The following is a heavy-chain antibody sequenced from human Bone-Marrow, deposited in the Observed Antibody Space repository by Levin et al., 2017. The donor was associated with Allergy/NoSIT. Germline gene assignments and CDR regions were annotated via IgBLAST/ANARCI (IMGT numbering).Heavy chain of an antibody. CDR2: INSNISST. V-gene: IGHV3-74*01. J-gene: IGHJ6*02. Sequence: GGSLRLSCTASGFTFSNYCMHWVRQAPGKGLEWVSRINSNISSTNYADSVKGRFTISRDNAKNTLYLQMDSLRAEDTAVYYCARDSYFQSSGSYFYSYCYCMDVWGQGTTVTVTS. CDR3: ARDSYFQSSGSYFYSYCYCMDV. CDR1: GFTFSNYC. D-gene: IGHD3-10*01.